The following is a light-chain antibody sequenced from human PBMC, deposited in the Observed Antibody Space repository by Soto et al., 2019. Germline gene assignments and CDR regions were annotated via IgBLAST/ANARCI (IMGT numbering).Light chain of an antibody. CDR2: AAS. J-gene: IGKJ1*01. Sequence: EIVLTQSPGTLSLSPGERATLYCRASQSVSSGYLAWYQQKPGQAPRRLIYAASSRAAGIPDRFSGSGSGTDFTLTISRLETEDFAVYYCQQYGGPPQTFGQGTKVDIK. CDR1: QSVSSGY. CDR3: QQYGGPPQT. V-gene: IGKV3-20*01.